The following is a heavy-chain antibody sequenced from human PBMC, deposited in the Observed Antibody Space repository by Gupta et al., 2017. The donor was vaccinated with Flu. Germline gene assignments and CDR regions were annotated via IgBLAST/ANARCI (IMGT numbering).Heavy chain of an antibody. Sequence: EVQLVESGGGLVRPGGSLRLSCAASGFTFSAYEMHWVRQPPGKGLERVSYISSSGSNIFYADSVKGRFTISRDNAKNSLYLQMNSLRAEDTAVYYCARDHLVVVPSISTSSYYGMDVWGQGTTVTVSS. J-gene: IGHJ6*02. V-gene: IGHV3-48*03. CDR2: ISSSGSNI. CDR3: ARDHLVVVPSISTSSYYGMDV. CDR1: GFTFSAYE. D-gene: IGHD2-2*01.